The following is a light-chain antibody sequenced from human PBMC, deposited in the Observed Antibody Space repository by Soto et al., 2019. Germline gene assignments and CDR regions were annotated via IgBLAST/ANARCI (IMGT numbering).Light chain of an antibody. CDR3: MQHTIWPET. Sequence: DVVMTQSPLSLPVTLGQPASISCRSSQSLVYSDGNTSLNWFQXRPGHSPRGXIYKVSNRDSGVPDRFSGSGSGTDLTMKISRVEAEDVALYDCMQHTIWPETFGQGTKVDIK. CDR1: QSLVYSDGNTS. J-gene: IGKJ1*01. CDR2: KVS. V-gene: IGKV2-30*01.